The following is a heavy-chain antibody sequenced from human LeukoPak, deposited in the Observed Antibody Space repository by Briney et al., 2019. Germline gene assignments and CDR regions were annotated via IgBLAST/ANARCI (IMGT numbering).Heavy chain of an antibody. CDR1: GGSISSHY. CDR3: ARARLDSSGRFDS. Sequence: SETLSLTCTVSGGSISSHYWSWIRQPPGKGLEWIGYIYYGGSTDYSPSLKSRVTISKDTSKTQFSLRLSSVTSADTAVYYCARARLDSSGRFDSWGQGTLVTVSS. D-gene: IGHD3-22*01. V-gene: IGHV4-59*11. J-gene: IGHJ4*02. CDR2: IYYGGST.